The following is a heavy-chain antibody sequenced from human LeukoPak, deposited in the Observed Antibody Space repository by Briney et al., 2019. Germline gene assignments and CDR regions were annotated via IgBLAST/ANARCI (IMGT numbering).Heavy chain of an antibody. J-gene: IGHJ6*03. V-gene: IGHV4-34*01. CDR3: ARGRPRYSSSGSNYYYYYMDV. CDR1: GGTFSGYY. Sequence: SETLSLTCAVYGGTFSGYYWSWIRQPPGKGLEWIGEINLSGSTNYNPSLKSRVTISVATSKTQCSLKLSPVTAADTAVYDCARGRPRYSSSGSNYYYYYMDVWGKGTTVTVSS. CDR2: INLSGST. D-gene: IGHD6-13*01.